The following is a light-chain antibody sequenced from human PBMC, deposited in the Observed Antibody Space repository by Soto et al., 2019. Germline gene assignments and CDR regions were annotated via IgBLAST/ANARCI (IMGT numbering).Light chain of an antibody. Sequence: DIQMTQSPSTLSSSLGDRCASTCRASEALTNYLAWYQQKPGKAPDLLIYSASTLQSGVPSRFSGSGSETEFSLTIRALQPEDFATYYCQQLSRYPLTFGGGTKVDNK. CDR2: SAS. CDR1: EALTNY. V-gene: IGKV1-9*01. J-gene: IGKJ4*01. CDR3: QQLSRYPLT.